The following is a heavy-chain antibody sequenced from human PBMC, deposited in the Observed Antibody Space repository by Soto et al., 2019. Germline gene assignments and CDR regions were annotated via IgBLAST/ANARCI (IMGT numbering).Heavy chain of an antibody. CDR1: GGSFSGYY. CDR3: ASNEGGSGSYYRPSYFDY. V-gene: IGHV4-34*01. D-gene: IGHD1-26*01. CDR2: INHSGST. J-gene: IGHJ4*02. Sequence: SETLSLTCAVYGGSFSGYYWSWIRQPPGKGLEWIGEINHSGSTNYNPSLKSRVTISVDTSKNQFSLKLSSVTAADTAVYYCASNEGGSGSYYRPSYFDYWGQGTLVTASS.